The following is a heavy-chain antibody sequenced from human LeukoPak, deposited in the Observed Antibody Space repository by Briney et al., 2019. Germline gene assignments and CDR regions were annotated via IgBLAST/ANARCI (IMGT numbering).Heavy chain of an antibody. Sequence: GGSLRLSCAASGFTVSSNYMSWVRQAPGKGLEWVSVIYSGGSTYYADSVKGRFTISRDNSKNTLFLQMNSLRAEDTAVYYCARDSVTLAGRDYWGQGTLVTVSS. J-gene: IGHJ4*02. V-gene: IGHV3-53*01. CDR3: ARDSVTLAGRDY. CDR1: GFTVSSNY. CDR2: IYSGGST. D-gene: IGHD6-19*01.